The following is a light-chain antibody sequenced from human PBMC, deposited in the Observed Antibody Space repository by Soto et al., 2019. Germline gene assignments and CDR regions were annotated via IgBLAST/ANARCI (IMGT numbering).Light chain of an antibody. J-gene: IGLJ3*02. CDR2: SNN. V-gene: IGLV1-44*01. CDR3: AVWDDSLNGWV. Sequence: QSVLTQPPSASGTPGQRVTIFCSGSSSNIGVNSVTWYQHLPGTAPKLLIYSNNQRPSGVPDRFSGSRSGTSASLAISGLQSEDEADYYCAVWDDSLNGWVFGGGTKVTVL. CDR1: SSNIGVNS.